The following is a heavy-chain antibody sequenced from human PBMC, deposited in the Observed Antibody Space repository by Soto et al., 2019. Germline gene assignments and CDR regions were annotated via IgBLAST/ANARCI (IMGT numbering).Heavy chain of an antibody. J-gene: IGHJ5*02. D-gene: IGHD3-16*02. CDR2: ISNNADTA. V-gene: IGHV3-23*01. CDR3: AKSRVSIGAIVTLLAT. Sequence: EVQLLESGGGLVQPGGSLTLSCATSGFTFSSYAMVWVRQAAEKGLEWVASISNNADTAYYAASVKGRFTISRGNSENTLYLQMNGLRADDTALYFCAKSRVSIGAIVTLLATWGQATQVTVSS. CDR1: GFTFSSYA.